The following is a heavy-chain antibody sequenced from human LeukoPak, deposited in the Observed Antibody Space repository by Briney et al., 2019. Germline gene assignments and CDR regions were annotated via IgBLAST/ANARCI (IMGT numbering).Heavy chain of an antibody. Sequence: PGGSLRLCCAASGFTFDDYAMHWVRQAPGKGLEWVSGISWNSGSIGYADSVKGRFTISRDNAKNSLYLQMNSLRAEDTALYYCAKGSHYDYVWGSSADYWGQGTLVTVSS. CDR3: AKGSHYDYVWGSSADY. CDR1: GFTFDDYA. D-gene: IGHD3-16*01. J-gene: IGHJ4*02. CDR2: ISWNSGSI. V-gene: IGHV3-9*01.